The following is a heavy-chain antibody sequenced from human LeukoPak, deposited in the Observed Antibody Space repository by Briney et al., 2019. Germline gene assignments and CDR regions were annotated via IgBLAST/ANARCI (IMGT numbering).Heavy chain of an antibody. J-gene: IGHJ5*02. CDR3: AKDQNFDYDDYEDWFDP. CDR1: GFTFSSYG. D-gene: IGHD4-17*01. V-gene: IGHV3-30*18. CDR2: ISYDGSNK. Sequence: GGSLRLSCAASGFTFSSYGMHWVRQAPGKGLEWVAVISYDGSNKYYADSVKGRFTISRDNSKNTLYLQMNSLRAEDTAVYYCAKDQNFDYDDYEDWFDPWGQGTLVTVSS.